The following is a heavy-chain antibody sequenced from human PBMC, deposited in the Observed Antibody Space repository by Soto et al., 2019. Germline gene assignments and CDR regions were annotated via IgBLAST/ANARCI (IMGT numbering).Heavy chain of an antibody. CDR1: GFTFSSYA. CDR3: AKALLLVRGGYFDY. Sequence: PGGSLRPSCAASGFTFSSYAMSWVRQAPGKGLEWVSAISGSGGSTYYADSVKGRFTISRDNSKNTLYLQMNSLRAEDTAVYYCAKALLLVRGGYFDYWGQGTLVTVSS. J-gene: IGHJ4*02. D-gene: IGHD3-10*01. CDR2: ISGSGGST. V-gene: IGHV3-23*01.